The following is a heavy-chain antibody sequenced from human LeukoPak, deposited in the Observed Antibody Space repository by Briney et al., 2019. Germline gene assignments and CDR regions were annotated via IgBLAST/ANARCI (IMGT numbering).Heavy chain of an antibody. CDR1: TFTFTPGW. Sequence: PGGSLRLSCEASTFTFTPGWMSWVRQAPGKGLEGVAMMKRDGGEKHYVDSVRGRFTISRDDAKNSLYLQMDSLRDEDTAVYYCASLHTAHPSGVHWGQGTLVTVSS. D-gene: IGHD5-18*01. CDR3: ASLHTAHPSGVH. CDR2: MKRDGGEK. V-gene: IGHV3-7*01. J-gene: IGHJ4*02.